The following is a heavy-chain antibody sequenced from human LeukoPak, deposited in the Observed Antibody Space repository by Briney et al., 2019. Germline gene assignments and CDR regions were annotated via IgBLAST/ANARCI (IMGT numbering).Heavy chain of an antibody. CDR3: ARDKAAAGIGYYYMDV. CDR2: INPSGGST. D-gene: IGHD6-13*01. V-gene: IGHV1-46*01. CDR1: GYTFTSYY. Sequence: GASVKVSCKASGYTFTSYYMHWVRQAPGQGLEWMGIINPSGGSTSYAQKFQGRVTMTRDTSTSTVYMELSSLRSEDTAVYYCARDKAAAGIGYYYMDVWGKGTTVTVSS. J-gene: IGHJ6*03.